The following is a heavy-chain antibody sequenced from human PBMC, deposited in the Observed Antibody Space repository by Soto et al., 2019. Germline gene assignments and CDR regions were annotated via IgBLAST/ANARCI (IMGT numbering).Heavy chain of an antibody. Sequence: SETLSLTCTVFGGSIISSNYYWGWIRQPPGKNLEWLGSVYNSGSTYYNPSLESRVTISVDTSKNQFSLKLTAVTAADTAVYYCARSPGIAVADYWGQGTLVTVSS. J-gene: IGHJ4*02. V-gene: IGHV4-39*01. CDR1: GGSIISSNYY. CDR2: VYNSGST. CDR3: ARSPGIAVADY. D-gene: IGHD6-19*01.